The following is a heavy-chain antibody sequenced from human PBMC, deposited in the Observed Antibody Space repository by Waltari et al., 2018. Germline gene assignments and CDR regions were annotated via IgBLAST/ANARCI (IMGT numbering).Heavy chain of an antibody. V-gene: IGHV3-7*03. Sequence: EVQVVESGGGLVQPGGSLGLSCAASGFTFSSHWMSWLHQAPGKGLQWVAHIGPDGSDKYYVDSVKGRFSISRDNTKNSLHLQMNSLRGDDTAVYYCSRGSADWGQGTLVTVSS. J-gene: IGHJ1*01. CDR3: SRGSAD. CDR2: IGPDGSDK. CDR1: GFTFSSHW.